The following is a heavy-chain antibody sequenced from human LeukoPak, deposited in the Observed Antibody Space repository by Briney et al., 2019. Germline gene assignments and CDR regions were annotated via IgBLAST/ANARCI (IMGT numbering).Heavy chain of an antibody. CDR1: GYTFTDYY. D-gene: IGHD2-2*01. V-gene: IGHV1-2*02. CDR3: ARRYCSSTGCYYFDY. Sequence: ASLKVSCKASGYTFTDYYMHWVRQAPGQGLEWMGWINANRGGTNYAQRFQGRVTMTRDTSITTAYMELSGLKSDDTAVYYCARRYCSSTGCYYFDYWGQGTLVTVSS. J-gene: IGHJ4*02. CDR2: INANRGGT.